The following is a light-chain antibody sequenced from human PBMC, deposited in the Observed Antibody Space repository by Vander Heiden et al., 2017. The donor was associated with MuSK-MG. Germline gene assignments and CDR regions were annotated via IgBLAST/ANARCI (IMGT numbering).Light chain of an antibody. CDR3: QVWDPSDALYF. Sequence: SYVLTQPPSVSVAPGQPAPLSCGGNNLGDKRVYWHQQKPGGARVLVVCNDADRPAGIPERSAGSKSGNTATLTIRRVEVGDEADYYCQVWDPSDALYFLGTGTKVTVL. CDR1: NLGDKR. J-gene: IGLJ1*01. V-gene: IGLV3-21*02. CDR2: NDA.